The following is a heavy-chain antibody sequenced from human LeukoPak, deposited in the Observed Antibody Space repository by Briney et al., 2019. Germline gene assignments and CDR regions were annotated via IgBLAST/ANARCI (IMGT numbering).Heavy chain of an antibody. CDR3: ARVWEMATIRYYYYGMDV. D-gene: IGHD5-24*01. J-gene: IGHJ6*02. V-gene: IGHV1-69*01. CDR2: IIPIFGTA. CDR1: GGTFSSYA. Sequence: GASVKVSCKASGGTFSSYAISWVRQAPGQGLEWMGGIIPIFGTANYAQKFQGRVTITADESTSTAYMELSSLRSEDTAVCYSARVWEMATIRYYYYGMDVWGQGTTVTVSS.